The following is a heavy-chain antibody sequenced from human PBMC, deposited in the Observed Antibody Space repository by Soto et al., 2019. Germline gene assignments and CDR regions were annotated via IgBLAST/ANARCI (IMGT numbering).Heavy chain of an antibody. CDR3: ATDRTALATTLFDFEF. Sequence: QVQLVESGGGVVQPGRSLRLSCAASGFSFNKYAMHWVRQAPGKGLEWLAVIRYDGNDKYYADSVRGRVAISRDNSKETLYLEMSSLRVEDSGLYYCATDRTALATTLFDFEFWGLGAQVTVSS. CDR2: IRYDGNDK. CDR1: GFSFNKYA. V-gene: IGHV3-33*03. J-gene: IGHJ4*02. D-gene: IGHD1-1*01.